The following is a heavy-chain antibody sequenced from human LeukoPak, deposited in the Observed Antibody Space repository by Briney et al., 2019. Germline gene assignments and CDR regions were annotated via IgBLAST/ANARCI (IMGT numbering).Heavy chain of an antibody. CDR3: ARDYYYDSSGYLGY. J-gene: IGHJ4*02. CDR1: GFTFSDYY. V-gene: IGHV3-11*01. CDR2: ISSSGSTI. Sequence: GGSLRLSCAASGFTFSDYYMSWVRQAPGKGLEWVSYISSSGSTIYYADSVKGRFTISRDNAENSLYLQMNSLRAEDTAVYYCARDYYYDSSGYLGYWGQGTLVTVSS. D-gene: IGHD3-22*01.